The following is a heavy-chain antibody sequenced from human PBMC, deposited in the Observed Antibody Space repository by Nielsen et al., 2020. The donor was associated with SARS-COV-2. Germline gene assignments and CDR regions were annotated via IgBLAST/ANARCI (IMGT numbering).Heavy chain of an antibody. CDR1: GYTFTAYY. CDR3: AKETKEAAGLDY. D-gene: IGHD6-13*01. Sequence: ASVKVSCKASGYTFTAYYLHWVRQAPGQGLEWMGRIDPNSGGTNYAQKFQGRVTMTRDTSISTANLELNSLRPEDTAVYYCAKETKEAAGLDYWGQGTLVTVSS. J-gene: IGHJ4*02. V-gene: IGHV1-2*06. CDR2: IDPNSGGT.